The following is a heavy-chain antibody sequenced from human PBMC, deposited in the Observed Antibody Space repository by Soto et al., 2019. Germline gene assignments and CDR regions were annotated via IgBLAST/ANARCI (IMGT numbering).Heavy chain of an antibody. Sequence: PSETLSLTCAVYGGSFSGYYWSWIRQPPGKGLEWIGEINHSGSTNYNPSLKSRVTTSVDTSKNQFSLKLSSVTAADTAVYYCARQGRRLQFLLLWGQGTMVTVSS. J-gene: IGHJ3*01. CDR1: GGSFSGYY. CDR3: ARQGRRLQFLLL. D-gene: IGHD4-4*01. V-gene: IGHV4-34*01. CDR2: INHSGST.